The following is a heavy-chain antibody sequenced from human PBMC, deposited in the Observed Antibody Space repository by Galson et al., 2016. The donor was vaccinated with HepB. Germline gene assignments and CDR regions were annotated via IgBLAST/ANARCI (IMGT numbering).Heavy chain of an antibody. V-gene: IGHV2-70*01. CDR2: IDWGDDK. D-gene: IGHD5-24*01. J-gene: IGHJ3*02. Sequence: PALVKPTQTLTLTCTFSGFSLSTSGMCVSWIRQPPGRALEWLALIDWGDDKYYSTSLKTRLTISKDTSKNQVVLTMTNMDPVDTATYYCARIKGRRDGYNIHIAFDIWGQGTMVTVSS. CDR1: GFSLSTSGMC. CDR3: ARIKGRRDGYNIHIAFDI.